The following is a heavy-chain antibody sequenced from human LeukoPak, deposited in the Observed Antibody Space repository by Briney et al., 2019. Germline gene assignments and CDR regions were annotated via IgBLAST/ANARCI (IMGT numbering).Heavy chain of an antibody. CDR2: INRDGSST. D-gene: IGHD1-26*01. V-gene: IGHV3-74*01. CDR1: GFTFSSYA. Sequence: GGSLRLSCAASGFTFSSYAMSWVRQVPGKGLVWVSRINRDGSSTSYADSVKGRFTISRDNAKNTLYLQMNSLRAEDTAVYYCARDVGGVYYGRLDYWGQGTLVTVSS. CDR3: ARDVGGVYYGRLDY. J-gene: IGHJ4*02.